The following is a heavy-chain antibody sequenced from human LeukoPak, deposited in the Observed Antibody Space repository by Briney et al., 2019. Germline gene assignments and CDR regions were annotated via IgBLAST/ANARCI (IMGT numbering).Heavy chain of an antibody. V-gene: IGHV1-24*01. CDR2: LDPGHGEK. D-gene: IGHD3-22*01. CDR1: GYRLADVY. CDR3: ATYYGGDTAFDY. Sequence: GASVKVSCRVSGYRLADVYIHWVRQAPGPGLEWMGGLDPGHGEKLYAQKFQGRVSMTEGTSTDTAFMELSSLRSEDTAIYYCATYYGGDTAFDYWGQGTLVTVSS. J-gene: IGHJ4*02.